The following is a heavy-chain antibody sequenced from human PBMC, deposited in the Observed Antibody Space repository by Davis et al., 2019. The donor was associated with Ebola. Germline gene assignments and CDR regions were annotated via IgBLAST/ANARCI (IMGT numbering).Heavy chain of an antibody. Sequence: GESLKISCAASGFTFDQYAMYWVRQRPGKGLEWVSLITRDGDRTYYAYSVKGRFTISRDNSREALYLQINSIRSEDTDLYFCARGPMHSWYADFYKYGMDVWGQGTTVTASS. V-gene: IGHV3-43*02. J-gene: IGHJ6*02. CDR2: ITRDGDRT. CDR1: GFTFDQYA. D-gene: IGHD6-13*01. CDR3: ARGPMHSWYADFYKYGMDV.